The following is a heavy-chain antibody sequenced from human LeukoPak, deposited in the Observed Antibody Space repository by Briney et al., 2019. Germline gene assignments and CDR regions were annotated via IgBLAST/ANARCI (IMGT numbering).Heavy chain of an antibody. D-gene: IGHD3-22*01. CDR3: ASSTYYYDSSGYSVMYYFDY. Sequence: SETLSLTCAVSGGSISSGGYSWSWIRQPPGKGLEWIGYIYYSGSTNYNPSLKSRVTISVDTSKNQFSLKLSSVTAADTAVYYCASSTYYYDSSGYSVMYYFDYWGQGTLVTVSS. J-gene: IGHJ4*02. CDR2: IYYSGST. CDR1: GGSISSGGYS. V-gene: IGHV4-61*08.